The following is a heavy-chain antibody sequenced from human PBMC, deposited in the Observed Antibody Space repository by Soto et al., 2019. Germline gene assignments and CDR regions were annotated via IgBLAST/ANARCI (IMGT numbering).Heavy chain of an antibody. CDR2: IYSGGST. J-gene: IGHJ5*02. CDR3: ARSPRAYGSGSYYNSGWFDP. Sequence: WGSLRLPCAASWFPGGSHYMSWVRQAPGKGLEWVSVIYSGGSTYYADSVKGRFTISRDNSKNTLYLQMNSLRAEDTAVYYCARSPRAYGSGSYYNSGWFDPWGQGTLVTVSS. CDR1: WFPGGSHY. D-gene: IGHD3-10*01. V-gene: IGHV3-66*01.